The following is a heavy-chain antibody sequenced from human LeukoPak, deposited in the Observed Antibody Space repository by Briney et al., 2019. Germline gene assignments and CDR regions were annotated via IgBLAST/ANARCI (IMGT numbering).Heavy chain of an antibody. Sequence: GGSLRLSCTASGFTFGDYAMSWFRQAPGKGLEWVSAISGSGGSTYYADSVKGRFTISRDNSKNTLYLQMNSLRAEDTAVYYCAKENKSSSWYYFDYWGQGTLVTVSS. CDR2: ISGSGGST. J-gene: IGHJ4*02. CDR3: AKENKSSSWYYFDY. V-gene: IGHV3-23*01. CDR1: GFTFGDYA. D-gene: IGHD6-13*01.